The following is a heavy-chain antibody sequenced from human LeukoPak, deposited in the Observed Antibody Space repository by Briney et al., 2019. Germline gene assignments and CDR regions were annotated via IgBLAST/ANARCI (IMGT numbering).Heavy chain of an antibody. CDR1: GRSFSGYS. D-gene: IGHD3-16*02. CDR2: IYYSGST. CDR3: ARTYDYVWGSYRSHSFDS. V-gene: IGHV4-34*01. Sequence: SETLSLTCGVSGRSFSGYSWSWIRQPPGKGLEWIGSIYYSGSTYYNPSLKSRVTISVDTSKNQFSLKLSSVTAADTAVYYCARTYDYVWGSYRSHSFDSWGQGTLVTVSS. J-gene: IGHJ4*02.